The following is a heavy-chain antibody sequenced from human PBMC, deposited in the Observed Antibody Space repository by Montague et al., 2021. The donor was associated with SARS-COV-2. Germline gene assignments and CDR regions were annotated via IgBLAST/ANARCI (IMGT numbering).Heavy chain of an antibody. CDR1: GVSISSGSYY. J-gene: IGHJ4*02. V-gene: IGHV4-31*03. CDR3: ARDGDEGYFFEY. Sequence: SETLSLTCTVSGVSISSGSYYWNWIRQHPGKGLEWIGYIHYSGSTYYTPSLQSRVAISVDTSKNEFSLKMTSVTAADTAVYYCARDGDEGYFFEYWGQGLLVTASS. CDR2: IHYSGST. D-gene: IGHD2/OR15-2a*01.